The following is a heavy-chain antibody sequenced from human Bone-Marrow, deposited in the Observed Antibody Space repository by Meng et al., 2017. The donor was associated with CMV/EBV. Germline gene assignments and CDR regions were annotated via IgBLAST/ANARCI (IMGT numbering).Heavy chain of an antibody. Sequence: GSLRLSCAASGFTFSSYAMHWVRQAPGKGLEWVAVISYDGSNKYYADSVKGRFTISRDNSKNTLYLQMNSLRAEDTAVYYCARVIAAADYFDFWGQGTLVTVSS. CDR3: ARVIAAADYFDF. J-gene: IGHJ4*02. CDR2: ISYDGSNK. D-gene: IGHD6-13*01. CDR1: GFTFSSYA. V-gene: IGHV3-30*04.